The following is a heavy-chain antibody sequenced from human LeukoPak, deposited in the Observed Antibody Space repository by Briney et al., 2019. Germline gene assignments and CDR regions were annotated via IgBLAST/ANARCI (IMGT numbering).Heavy chain of an antibody. Sequence: PGGSVRLSCKAYGYRFRDHYIHWVRQAPGQGLEYLGWINPNSGGTNYAQKFQGRVTLTRDTSINTAYIRLHSLTSDDTAVYYCARGYFGDYVLDTWGQGALITVSS. D-gene: IGHD4-17*01. J-gene: IGHJ5*02. CDR3: ARGYFGDYVLDT. CDR2: INPNSGGT. V-gene: IGHV1-2*02. CDR1: GYRFRDHY.